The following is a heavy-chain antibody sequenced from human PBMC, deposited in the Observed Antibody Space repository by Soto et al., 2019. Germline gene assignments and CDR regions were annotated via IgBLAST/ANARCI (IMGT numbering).Heavy chain of an antibody. CDR1: GFTFSSYA. D-gene: IGHD4-17*01. Sequence: PGGSLRLSCAASGFTFSSYAMSWVRQAPGKGLEWVSAISGSGGSTYYADSVKGRFTISRDNSKNTLYLQMNSLRAEDTAVYYCAKTRLGSTVTYLFDYWGQGTLVTVSS. CDR2: ISGSGGST. CDR3: AKTRLGSTVTYLFDY. V-gene: IGHV3-23*01. J-gene: IGHJ4*02.